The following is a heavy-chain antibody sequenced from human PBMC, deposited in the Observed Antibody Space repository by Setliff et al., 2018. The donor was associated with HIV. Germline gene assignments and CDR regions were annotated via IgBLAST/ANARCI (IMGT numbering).Heavy chain of an antibody. CDR3: AIEGAVPGLDLDY. V-gene: IGHV1-3*03. D-gene: IGHD6-13*01. CDR1: GYTFASYV. J-gene: IGHJ4*02. CDR2: FNASNGNT. Sequence: ASVKVSCKASGYTFASYVMHWVRQAPGQGLEWMGWFNASNGNTKYSQDFQGRVTITRDTSASTTYMELSSLRSEDMAVYYCAIEGAVPGLDLDYWGQGTLVTVS.